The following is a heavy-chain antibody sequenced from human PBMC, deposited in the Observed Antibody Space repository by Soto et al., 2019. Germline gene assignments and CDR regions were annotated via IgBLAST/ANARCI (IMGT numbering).Heavy chain of an antibody. D-gene: IGHD1-26*01. CDR1: GLALSNYA. CDR2: ISASGYSA. Sequence: PGGSLRLSCAASGLALSNYAISWFRQAPGKGLEWVSTISASGYSAYYGGAVKGRFTTSRDNYKSTLYLQMNRLRADDTAVYYCAKGEQLREPLDHWGQGTQVTVSS. J-gene: IGHJ4*02. V-gene: IGHV3-23*01. CDR3: AKGEQLREPLDH.